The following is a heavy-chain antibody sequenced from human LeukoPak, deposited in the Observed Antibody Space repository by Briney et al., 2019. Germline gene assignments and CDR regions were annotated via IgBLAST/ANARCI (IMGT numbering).Heavy chain of an antibody. CDR3: ARGSAFDY. Sequence: PSETLSLTCAVYGGSFSGYYWSWIRQPPGKGLEWIGEINHSGSTNYNPSLKSRVTISVDTSKNQFSLKLSSVTAADSAVYYCARGSAFDYWGQGTLVTVSS. CDR2: INHSGST. D-gene: IGHD4/OR15-4a*01. J-gene: IGHJ4*02. CDR1: GGSFSGYY. V-gene: IGHV4-34*01.